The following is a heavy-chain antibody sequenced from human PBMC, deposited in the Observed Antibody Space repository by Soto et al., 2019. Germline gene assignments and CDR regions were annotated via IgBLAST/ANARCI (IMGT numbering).Heavy chain of an antibody. Sequence: QVQLQESGPGRAKPSQTLSLTCTVSGASLSSGGYYWTWIRQVPGKALEWIGYIFHTGTTFYNPSLKSRVVMSIEKSDNQFSLNLRSVTAAVTAVYYCARGLGYDSNGRFLAAFDVWGQGTMVTVSS. D-gene: IGHD3-22*01. CDR1: GASLSSGGYY. V-gene: IGHV4-31*03. CDR3: ARGLGYDSNGRFLAAFDV. CDR2: IFHTGTT. J-gene: IGHJ3*01.